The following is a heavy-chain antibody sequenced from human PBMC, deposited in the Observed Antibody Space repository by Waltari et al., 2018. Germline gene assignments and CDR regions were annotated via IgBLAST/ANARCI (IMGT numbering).Heavy chain of an antibody. Sequence: EVQLLESGGGLVQPGGSLRLYCAASGFTFSSYAVGWVRQAPGKGLEWVSTLSGSGGSTYYADSVKGRFTISRDNAKNTLYLQMNSLRAEYTAVYYCARTLDSSSSVWGQGTLVTVSS. D-gene: IGHD6-6*01. CDR3: ARTLDSSSSV. CDR2: LSGSGGST. J-gene: IGHJ4*02. V-gene: IGHV3-23*01. CDR1: GFTFSSYA.